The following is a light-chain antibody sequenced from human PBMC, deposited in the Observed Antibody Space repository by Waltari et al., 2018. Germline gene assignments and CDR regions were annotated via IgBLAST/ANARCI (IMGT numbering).Light chain of an antibody. J-gene: IGKJ2*01. V-gene: IGKV3-20*01. CDR3: QQYGSPPYT. Sequence: DIVLPHSPATLSLSPGERATLSSWTSQSFGSSYLAWFQQKPGEATRLLIYAVTSRATGIPDRFSGSGSGTDFTLTSNRLDHEDSAVYYCQQYGSPPYTFGQGTKLEL. CDR1: QSFGSSY. CDR2: AVT.